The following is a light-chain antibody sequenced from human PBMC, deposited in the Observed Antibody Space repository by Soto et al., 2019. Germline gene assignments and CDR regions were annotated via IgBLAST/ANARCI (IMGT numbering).Light chain of an antibody. J-gene: IGKJ5*01. V-gene: IGKV1-12*01. CDR1: QDISTW. Sequence: DIPMTQSPSSVSASVGDRVNITCRASQDISTWLAWYQQKPGEAPKLLIYATSSLLRGVPSRFSGSGSGTHFTLTISSLQPEDFATYYCQQADSFPITFGQGTRLEIK. CDR2: ATS. CDR3: QQADSFPIT.